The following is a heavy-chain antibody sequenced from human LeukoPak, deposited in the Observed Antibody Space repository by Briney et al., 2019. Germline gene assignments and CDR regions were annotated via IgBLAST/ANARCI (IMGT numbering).Heavy chain of an antibody. CDR3: ARGEEIAATFDY. V-gene: IGHV1-46*01. J-gene: IGHJ4*02. Sequence: ASVKVSCKASGYTFTSYYMHWVRQAPGQGLEWMGIINPSGGNTGYAQKFQGRVTITRNTSISTAYMELSSLRSEDTAVYYCARGEEIAATFDYWGQGTLVTVSS. D-gene: IGHD6-6*01. CDR2: INPSGGNT. CDR1: GYTFTSYY.